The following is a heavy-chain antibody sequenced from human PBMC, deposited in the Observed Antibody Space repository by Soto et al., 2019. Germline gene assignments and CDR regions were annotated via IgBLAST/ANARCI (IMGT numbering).Heavy chain of an antibody. Sequence: QVQLVQSGAEVKKPGASVKVSCKASGYTFTSYEINWVRQATGQGLEWMGWMNANSGDTGYAQKFQRRVTMTRNTSISTAYMEVSSVRSGDTSVYYCARGELLWFRELLRWGQGTLVTVSS. D-gene: IGHD3-10*01. CDR3: ARGELLWFRELLR. CDR1: GYTFTSYE. V-gene: IGHV1-8*01. CDR2: MNANSGDT. J-gene: IGHJ4*02.